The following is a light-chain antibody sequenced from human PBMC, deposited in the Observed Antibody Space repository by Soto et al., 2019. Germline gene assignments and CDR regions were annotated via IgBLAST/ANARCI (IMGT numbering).Light chain of an antibody. J-gene: IGKJ1*01. Sequence: EIVMTQSTATLSVSPGERATLSCRASQSVSSNLAWYQQKPGQAPRLLIYGASTRATGIPARFSGSGSGTEFTLTISSLQSEDVAVYYCQQYNNWPPWTFGQGTKGDIK. CDR2: GAS. V-gene: IGKV3-15*01. CDR3: QQYNNWPPWT. CDR1: QSVSSN.